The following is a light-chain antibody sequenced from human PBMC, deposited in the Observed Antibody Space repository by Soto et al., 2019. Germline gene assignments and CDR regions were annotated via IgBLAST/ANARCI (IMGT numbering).Light chain of an antibody. Sequence: QSVLTQPPSASGTPGQRVTISCSGSSSNIGSTTVNWYQQLPGTAPKLLISSNNQRHSGVPDRFSGSKSGTSASLSISGLQAEEGAYYYCASWDHSRNAHVVLGGGTELTLL. V-gene: IGLV1-44*01. J-gene: IGLJ2*01. CDR3: ASWDHSRNAHVV. CDR1: SSNIGSTT. CDR2: SNN.